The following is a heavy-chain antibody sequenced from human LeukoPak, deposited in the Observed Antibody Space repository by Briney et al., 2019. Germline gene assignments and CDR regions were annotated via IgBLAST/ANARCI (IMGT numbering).Heavy chain of an antibody. D-gene: IGHD3-3*01. Sequence: SETLSLTCAVYGGSFSGYYWSWMRQPPGKGLEWIGEINHSGSTNYNPSLKSRVTISVDTSKNQFSLKLSSVTAADTAVYYCARDKLRFLEWRYYYYGMDVWGQGTTVTVSS. CDR1: GGSFSGYY. J-gene: IGHJ6*02. CDR3: ARDKLRFLEWRYYYYGMDV. CDR2: INHSGST. V-gene: IGHV4-34*01.